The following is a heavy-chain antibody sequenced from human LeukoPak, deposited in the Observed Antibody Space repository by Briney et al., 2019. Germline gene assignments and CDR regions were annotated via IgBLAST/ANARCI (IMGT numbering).Heavy chain of an antibody. Sequence: GGSLRLSCAASGFTFGSYGMSWVRKAPGKGLEWVSSIGGSGANTYYADSVKGRFTISRDNSKSTMYLQMNSLRAEDTAVYHCAKTNGYYDLWGQGTLVTVSS. J-gene: IGHJ4*02. CDR2: IGGSGANT. CDR1: GFTFGSYG. CDR3: AKTNGYYDL. V-gene: IGHV3-23*01. D-gene: IGHD3-22*01.